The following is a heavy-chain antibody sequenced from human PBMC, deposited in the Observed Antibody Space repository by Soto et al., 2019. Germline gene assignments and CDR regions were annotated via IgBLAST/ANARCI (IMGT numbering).Heavy chain of an antibody. J-gene: IGHJ3*01. CDR3: AKGADSSGSESAFDL. V-gene: IGHV1-69*02. Sequence: VQLVQSGAEVKKPGSSVKVSCKTSGGTFSAYPFNWVRQAPGQGLEWMGRIIPILDITDYSQNFQGRVTITADKSTNTAYMDLTSLRSEDTAMYFCAKGADSSGSESAFDLWGQGTLITVSS. D-gene: IGHD3-22*01. CDR2: IIPILDIT. CDR1: GGTFSAYP.